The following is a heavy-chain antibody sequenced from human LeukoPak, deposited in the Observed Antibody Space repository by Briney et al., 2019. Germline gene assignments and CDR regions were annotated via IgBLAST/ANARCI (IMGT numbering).Heavy chain of an antibody. V-gene: IGHV3-21*01. D-gene: IGHD6-13*01. CDR3: ARDVAAAEADYYYYYMDV. Sequence: GGSLRLSCAASGFTFSSYSMNWVRQAPGKGLEWVSSISSSSSYIYYADSVKGRFTISRDNAKNSLYLQMNSLRAEDTAVYYCARDVAAAEADYYYYYMDVWGKGTTVTVSS. J-gene: IGHJ6*03. CDR1: GFTFSSYS. CDR2: ISSSSSYI.